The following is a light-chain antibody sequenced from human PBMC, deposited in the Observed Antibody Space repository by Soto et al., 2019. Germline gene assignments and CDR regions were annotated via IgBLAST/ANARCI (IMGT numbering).Light chain of an antibody. Sequence: DLQMTQSPSSLPASVGDRVSITCQASQDISNFLNWYQQKPGKAPKLLIYDASNLETGVPSRFSGSGSGTDFTFTISSLQPEDIATYYCQHYNNLPYTFGQGTKLEIK. CDR2: DAS. V-gene: IGKV1-33*01. CDR3: QHYNNLPYT. J-gene: IGKJ2*01. CDR1: QDISNF.